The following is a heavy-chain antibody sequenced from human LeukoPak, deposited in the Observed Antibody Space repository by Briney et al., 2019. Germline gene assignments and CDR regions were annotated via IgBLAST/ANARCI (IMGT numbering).Heavy chain of an antibody. J-gene: IGHJ3*01. Sequence: SETLSLTCTVSGDSLSSYYWSWIRQPPGKGLEWLGYIYYTGRTNYNPSLKSRVSISVDTSMNQFSLKLSSVTAEDTAVYHCARGGPNSSGFAGDGFDVWGQGTMVTVSS. D-gene: IGHD3-22*01. CDR2: IYYTGRT. V-gene: IGHV4-59*01. CDR1: GDSLSSYY. CDR3: ARGGPNSSGFAGDGFDV.